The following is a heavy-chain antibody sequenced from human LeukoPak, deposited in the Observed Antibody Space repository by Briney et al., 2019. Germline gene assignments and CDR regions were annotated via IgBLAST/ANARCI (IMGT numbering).Heavy chain of an antibody. CDR3: ARYCSSTSCYRAFDI. V-gene: IGHV1-69*13. CDR2: IIPIFGTA. D-gene: IGHD2-2*01. Sequence: SVKVSCKASGGTLSSYAISWVRQAPGQGLEWMGGIIPIFGTANYAQKFQGRVTITADESTSTAYMELSSLRSEDTAVYYCARYCSSTSCYRAFDIWGQGTMVTVSS. J-gene: IGHJ3*02. CDR1: GGTLSSYA.